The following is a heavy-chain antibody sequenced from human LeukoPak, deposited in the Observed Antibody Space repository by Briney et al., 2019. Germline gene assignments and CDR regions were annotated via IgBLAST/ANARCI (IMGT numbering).Heavy chain of an antibody. Sequence: GGSLRLSCAASGFTFDDYAMHWVRQAPGKGLEWVSLISWDGGSTYYADSVKGRFTISRDNSKNSLYLQMNSLRAEDTALYYCAKGGDYDSSGYYHSQHWGQGTLVTVSS. CDR1: GFTFDDYA. D-gene: IGHD3-22*01. CDR2: ISWDGGST. CDR3: AKGGDYDSSGYYHSQH. V-gene: IGHV3-43D*04. J-gene: IGHJ1*01.